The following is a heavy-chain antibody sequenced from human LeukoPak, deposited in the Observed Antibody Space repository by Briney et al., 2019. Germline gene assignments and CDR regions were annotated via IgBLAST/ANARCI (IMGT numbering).Heavy chain of an antibody. J-gene: IGHJ6*02. CDR1: GFTFSSYA. V-gene: IGHV3-30*04. Sequence: GRSLRLSCAASGFTFSSYAMHWVRQVPGKGLEWVAVISYDGSNKYYADSVKGRFTISRDNSKNTLYLQMNSLRAEDTAVYYCARAAEYQLLTNYYYGMDVWGQGTTVTVSS. D-gene: IGHD2-2*01. CDR3: ARAAEYQLLTNYYYGMDV. CDR2: ISYDGSNK.